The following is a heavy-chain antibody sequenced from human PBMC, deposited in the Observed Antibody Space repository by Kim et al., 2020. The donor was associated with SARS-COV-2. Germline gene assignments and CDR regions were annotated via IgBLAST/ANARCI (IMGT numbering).Heavy chain of an antibody. J-gene: IGHJ5*02. CDR3: ARIPGTLPSWFDP. Sequence: SQTLSLTCAISGDSVSTNSATWNWIRQSPSRGLEWLGRTYYRFKWYNDYAVSVKSRITIDPDTSKNQFSLQLNSVTPEDTALYYCARIPGTLPSWFDPWGQRVLITGSS. CDR2: TYYRFKWYN. CDR1: GDSVSTNSAT. V-gene: IGHV6-1*01. D-gene: IGHD3-10*01.